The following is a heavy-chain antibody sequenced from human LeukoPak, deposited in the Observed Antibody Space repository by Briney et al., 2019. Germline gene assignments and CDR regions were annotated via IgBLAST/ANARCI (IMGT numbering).Heavy chain of an antibody. J-gene: IGHJ4*02. CDR2: ISGSGGST. D-gene: IGHD3-22*01. Sequence: PGGSLRLSCAASGFTFSSYAMSWVRQAPGKGLEWVSAISGSGGSTYYADSVKGRFTISRDNSKNTLYLQMNSLRAEDTAVYYCARLDYYDTRGSFRDYWGQGTLVTVSS. CDR3: ARLDYYDTRGSFRDY. V-gene: IGHV3-23*01. CDR1: GFTFSSYA.